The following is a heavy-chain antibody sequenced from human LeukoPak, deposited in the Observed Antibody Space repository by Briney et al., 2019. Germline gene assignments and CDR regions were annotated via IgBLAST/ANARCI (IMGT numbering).Heavy chain of an antibody. D-gene: IGHD5-18*01. CDR1: GGSISSSSYY. V-gene: IGHV4-39*07. Sequence: SETLSLTCTVSGGSISSSSYYWGWIRQPPGKGLEWIGSIYYSGSTYYNPSLKSRVTISVDTSKNQFSLKLSSVTAADTAVYYCGRHPHSYGYWGYMDVWGKGTTVTVSS. J-gene: IGHJ6*03. CDR2: IYYSGST. CDR3: GRHPHSYGYWGYMDV.